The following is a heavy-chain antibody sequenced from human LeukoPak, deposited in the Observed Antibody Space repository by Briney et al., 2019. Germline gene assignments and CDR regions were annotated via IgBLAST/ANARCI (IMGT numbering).Heavy chain of an antibody. CDR3: ARDRDRDGYNYCFGY. D-gene: IGHD5-24*01. V-gene: IGHV1-18*01. CDR1: GYTFTNYG. Sequence: ASVKVSCKASGYTFTNYGISWVRQAPGQGLEWMGWISTYTGTPHYAQKFQGRVTITADKSTSTAYMELSSLRSEDTAVYYCARDRDRDGYNYCFGYWGQGTLVTVSS. J-gene: IGHJ4*02. CDR2: ISTYTGTP.